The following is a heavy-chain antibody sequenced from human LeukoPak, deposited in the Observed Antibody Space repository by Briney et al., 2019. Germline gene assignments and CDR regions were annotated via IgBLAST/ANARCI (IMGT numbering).Heavy chain of an antibody. D-gene: IGHD6-13*01. CDR1: GGSISTYY. CDR3: ARRGGIAAAGYYFDY. CDR2: VYYSGST. J-gene: IGHJ4*02. V-gene: IGHV4-59*08. Sequence: KASETLSLTCTVSGGSISTYYWSWIRQPPGKGLEWIGYVYYSGSTNYNPSLKSRVTISVDTSKNQFSLKLSSVTAADTAVYYCARRGGIAAAGYYFDYWGQGTLVTVSS.